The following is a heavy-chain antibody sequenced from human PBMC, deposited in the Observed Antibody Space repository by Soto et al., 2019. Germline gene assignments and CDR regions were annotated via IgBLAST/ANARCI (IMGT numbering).Heavy chain of an antibody. V-gene: IGHV1-18*01. CDR3: ARGRYGDY. Sequence: QVHLVQSGAEVKKPGASVKVSFKASGYTFTSYGITWVRQAPGQGLEWMGWISAHNGNTDYAQKLQGRVIVTRDTSPSTAYMELRSLRSDDTAVYYCARGRYGDYWGQGARVTVSS. CDR1: GYTFTSYG. J-gene: IGHJ4*02. CDR2: ISAHNGNT. D-gene: IGHD1-26*01.